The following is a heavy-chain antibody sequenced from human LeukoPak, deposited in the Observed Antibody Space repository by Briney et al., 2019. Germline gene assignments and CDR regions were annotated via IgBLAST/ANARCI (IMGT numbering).Heavy chain of an antibody. Sequence: HPGGSLRLSCAASGFTFSSYSMTWVRQAPGKGLEWVSYISSSSSTIYYADSVKGRFTISRDNAKNSLYLQMNSLRAEDTAVYYCARALGGATIYFDYWGQGTLVTVSS. J-gene: IGHJ4*02. CDR1: GFTFSSYS. D-gene: IGHD1-26*01. V-gene: IGHV3-48*01. CDR2: ISSSSSTI. CDR3: ARALGGATIYFDY.